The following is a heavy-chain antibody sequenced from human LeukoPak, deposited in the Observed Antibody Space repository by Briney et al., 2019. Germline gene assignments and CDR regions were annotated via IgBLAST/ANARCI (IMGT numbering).Heavy chain of an antibody. J-gene: IGHJ3*02. CDR2: IRYDGSNK. V-gene: IGHV3-30*02. Sequence: GGSLRLSCAASGFTFSSYGMHWVRQAPGKGLEWVAFIRYDGSNKYYADSVKGRFTISRDNSKNTLYLQMNSLRAEDTAVYYCARGRDGYNLVDAFDIWGQGIMVTVSS. D-gene: IGHD5-24*01. CDR3: ARGRDGYNLVDAFDI. CDR1: GFTFSSYG.